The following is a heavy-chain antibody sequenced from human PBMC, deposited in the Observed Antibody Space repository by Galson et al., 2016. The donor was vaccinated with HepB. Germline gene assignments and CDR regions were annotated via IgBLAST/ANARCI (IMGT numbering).Heavy chain of an antibody. D-gene: IGHD3-10*01. V-gene: IGHV3-53*01. CDR3: ARESRMVRGVITYFFDY. J-gene: IGHJ4*02. CDR2: LYSGGSS. CDR1: GFTVSNNY. Sequence: LRLSCAAAGFTVSNNYMSWVRQAPGRGLEWVSTLYSGGSSYYADSVEGRFTVSRDNSKNTLSLQMNSLRAEDTAVYYCARESRMVRGVITYFFDYWGQGTLVTVSS.